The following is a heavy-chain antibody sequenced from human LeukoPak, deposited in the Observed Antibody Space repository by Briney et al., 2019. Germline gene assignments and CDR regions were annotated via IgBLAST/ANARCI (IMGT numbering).Heavy chain of an antibody. Sequence: PGGSLTLSCAASGLTFSGQWMNWVRQAPGQGLEWVANIKYDGSEEYYADPVKGRSTISRDNAKNSLSLQMNYVRAGDTAIYYCAYTNHLTYWGQGTLVTVSS. CDR1: GLTFSGQW. V-gene: IGHV3-7*01. J-gene: IGHJ4*02. CDR2: IKYDGSEE. D-gene: IGHD3-16*01. CDR3: AYTNHLTY.